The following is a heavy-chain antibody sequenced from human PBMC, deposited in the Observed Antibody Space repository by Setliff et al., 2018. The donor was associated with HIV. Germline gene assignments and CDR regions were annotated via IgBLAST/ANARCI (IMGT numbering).Heavy chain of an antibody. CDR3: TTQTLITIFGVAEGFDY. Sequence: PGGSLRLSCTTSGFTFGDYAMGWVRQAPGKGLEWVGRIKSKTDGGTTDYAAPVKGRFTISRDDSKNTLYLQMNSLKTEDTAVYYCTTQTLITIFGVAEGFDYWGQGTLVTVSS. V-gene: IGHV3-15*01. CDR1: GFTFGDYA. J-gene: IGHJ4*02. D-gene: IGHD3-3*01. CDR2: IKSKTDGGTT.